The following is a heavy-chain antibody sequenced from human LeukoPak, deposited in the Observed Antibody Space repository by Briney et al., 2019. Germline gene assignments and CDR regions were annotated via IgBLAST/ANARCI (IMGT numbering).Heavy chain of an antibody. CDR2: ISYSGST. D-gene: IGHD5/OR15-5a*01. CDR3: ARGGPSLGVDY. J-gene: IGHJ4*02. Sequence: SETLSLTCTVSGGSVSSGNYYWSWIRQPPGKGLEWIGYISYSGSTNYNPSLKSRVTISVDTSKNRFSLRLSPVTAADTAVYYCARGGPSLGVDYWGQGTLDTVSS. CDR1: GGSVSSGNYY. V-gene: IGHV4-61*01.